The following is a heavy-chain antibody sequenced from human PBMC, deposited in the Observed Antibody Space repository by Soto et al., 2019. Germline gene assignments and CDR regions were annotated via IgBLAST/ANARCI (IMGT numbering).Heavy chain of an antibody. V-gene: IGHV3-30-3*01. Sequence: GGSLRLSCAASGFTFSSYVIHWVRQAPGKGLEWVAVISYDGSNKYYADSVKGRFTISKDNSKNTLYLQMNSLRAEDAAVYYCARDRDGYNYYYVMDVWGQGTTVTVSS. D-gene: IGHD5-12*01. J-gene: IGHJ6*02. CDR1: GFTFSSYV. CDR3: ARDRDGYNYYYVMDV. CDR2: ISYDGSNK.